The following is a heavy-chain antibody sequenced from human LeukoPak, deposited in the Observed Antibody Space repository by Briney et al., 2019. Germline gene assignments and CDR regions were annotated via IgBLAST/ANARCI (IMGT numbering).Heavy chain of an antibody. CDR3: AREFSD. D-gene: IGHD6-19*01. CDR1: GGSISSSY. CDR2: IYASGSP. Sequence: PSETLSLNCTVSGGSISSSYWSWIRQPAGKGLEWIGRIYASGSPNYNPSLKSRVTMSVDTSKNQFSLRVNSVTAADTAVYYCAREFSDWGQGTLVTVSS. J-gene: IGHJ4*02. V-gene: IGHV4-4*07.